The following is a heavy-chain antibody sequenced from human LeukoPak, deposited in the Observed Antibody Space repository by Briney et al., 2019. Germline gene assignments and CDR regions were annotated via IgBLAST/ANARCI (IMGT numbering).Heavy chain of an antibody. D-gene: IGHD6-13*01. CDR3: ARAGYSSSWYHSFDY. CDR2: ISGSGGST. J-gene: IGHJ4*02. V-gene: IGHV3-23*01. Sequence: GGSLRLSCAASGFTFSSYAMSWVRQAPGKGLEWVSAISGSGGSTYYADSVKGRFTISRDNSKNTLYLQMNSLRAEDTAVYYCARAGYSSSWYHSFDYWGQGTLVTVSS. CDR1: GFTFSSYA.